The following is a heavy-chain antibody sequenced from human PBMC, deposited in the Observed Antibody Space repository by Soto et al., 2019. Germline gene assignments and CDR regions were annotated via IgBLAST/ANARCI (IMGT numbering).Heavy chain of an antibody. CDR2: IGSSGSTI. J-gene: IGHJ3*02. CDR3: ASPYCGGDCLPDAFDI. D-gene: IGHD2-21*01. V-gene: IGHV3-11*01. Sequence: QVQLVESGGGLVKPGGSLRLSCAASGFTFSDYYMSWIRQAPGKGLAWVSYIGSSGSTIYYADSVKGRFTISRDNAKNSMYLQMHRLRAEDTAVYYCASPYCGGDCLPDAFDIWGQGTMVTVSS. CDR1: GFTFSDYY.